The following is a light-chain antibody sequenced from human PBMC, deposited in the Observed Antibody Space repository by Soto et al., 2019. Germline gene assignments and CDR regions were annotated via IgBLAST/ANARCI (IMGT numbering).Light chain of an antibody. J-gene: IGKJ1*01. CDR1: QSVSTNF. CDR2: GAS. Sequence: EIVLTQSPGTLSLSAGVGATLSCRARQSVSTNFFACYQQKPGQAPRLLIYGASTRATGIPDRFSGSASGTDFTLTISRLDPEDFAVYYCQQYGITSRTFGQGTKVEIK. CDR3: QQYGITSRT. V-gene: IGKV3-20*01.